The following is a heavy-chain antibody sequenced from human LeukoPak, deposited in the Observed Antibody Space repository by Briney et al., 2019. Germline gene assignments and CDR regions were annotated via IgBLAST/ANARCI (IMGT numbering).Heavy chain of an antibody. V-gene: IGHV3-23*01. D-gene: IGHD2-2*01. Sequence: GGSLRLSCAASGFTFSSYAMSGVRQAPGKGLEWVSAISGSGGSKYYADSVKGRFTISRDNSKNTLYLQLNSLRAEDTAVYHYAKGFGKRVVPAAILGRGYYCMDFWCRGTTVTVSS. CDR2: ISGSGGSK. CDR3: AKGFGKRVVPAAILGRGYYCMDF. CDR1: GFTFSSYA. J-gene: IGHJ6*04.